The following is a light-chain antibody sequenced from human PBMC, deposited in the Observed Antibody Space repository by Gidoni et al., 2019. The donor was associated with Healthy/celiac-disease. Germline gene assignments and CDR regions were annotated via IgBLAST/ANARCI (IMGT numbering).Light chain of an antibody. CDR2: AAS. V-gene: IGKV1-39*01. CDR3: QQSYSTPWT. Sequence: DIQMTQSPSSLSASVGDRVTITCRASQSISSYLNWYQQKPGKVPKLLIYAASSLQSGVPSRFSGSGSGTDFTLTISSLQPEDFATYYCQQSYSTPWTFGQXTKVEIK. CDR1: QSISSY. J-gene: IGKJ1*01.